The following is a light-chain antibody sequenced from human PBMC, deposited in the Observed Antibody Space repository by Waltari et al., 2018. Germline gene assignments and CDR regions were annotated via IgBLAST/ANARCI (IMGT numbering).Light chain of an antibody. CDR1: SSNIGSKS. J-gene: IGLJ2*01. CDR2: CNN. CDR3: ATWDDSLNGL. V-gene: IGLV1-44*01. Sequence: QSVLTQPPSVSGTPGQRVSISCSARSSNIGSKSVNWYQQVPGPAPKLLSNCNNQRPSGGPDRFSGSKSGTSASLAISGLQSEDEADYYCATWDDSLNGLFGGGTKLTVL.